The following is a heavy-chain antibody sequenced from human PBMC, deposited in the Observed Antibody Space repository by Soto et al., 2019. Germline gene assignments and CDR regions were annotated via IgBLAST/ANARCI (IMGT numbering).Heavy chain of an antibody. D-gene: IGHD3-22*01. J-gene: IGHJ4*02. CDR3: ARDRCYYDSRCWGY. Sequence: QVQLVQSGAEVKKPGASVKVSCKASGYIFTSYGISWVRQAPGQGLEWMGWISAYNDNTNYAQKLQGRVTMTTDTSTNTAYMELRSLRSDDTAVYYCARDRCYYDSRCWGYWGQGTLVTVSS. CDR2: ISAYNDNT. CDR1: GYIFTSYG. V-gene: IGHV1-18*01.